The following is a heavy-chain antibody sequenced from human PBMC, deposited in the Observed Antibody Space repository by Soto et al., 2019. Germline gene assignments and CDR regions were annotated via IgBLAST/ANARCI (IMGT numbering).Heavy chain of an antibody. Sequence: SETLSLTCAVSGYSISSGYYWGWIRQPPGKGLEWIGSIYHSGSTYYNPSLKRRVTISVDTSKTHISLKLRSGTASDTAVYYCARSGIDNWNYVDWFDPWGQGTLVTVSS. CDR2: IYHSGST. V-gene: IGHV4-38-2*01. D-gene: IGHD1-7*01. CDR3: ARSGIDNWNYVDWFDP. J-gene: IGHJ5*02. CDR1: GYSISSGYY.